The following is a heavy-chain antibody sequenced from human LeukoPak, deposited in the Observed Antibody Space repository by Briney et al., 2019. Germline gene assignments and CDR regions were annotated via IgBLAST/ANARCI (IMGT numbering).Heavy chain of an antibody. CDR2: ISSSGSTI. CDR1: GFTFSSYE. J-gene: IGHJ4*02. CDR3: AREAKDYYDSSGYYGREFDY. D-gene: IGHD3-22*01. Sequence: GGSLRLSCAASGFTFSSYEMNWVRQAPGKGLEWVSYISSSGSTIYYADSVKGRFTISRDNAKNSLYLQMNSLRAEDTAVYYRAREAKDYYDSSGYYGREFDYWGQGTLVTVSS. V-gene: IGHV3-48*03.